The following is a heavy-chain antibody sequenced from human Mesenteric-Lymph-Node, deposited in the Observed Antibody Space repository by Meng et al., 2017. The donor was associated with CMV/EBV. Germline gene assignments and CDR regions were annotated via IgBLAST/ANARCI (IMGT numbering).Heavy chain of an antibody. V-gene: IGHV3-30*02. Sequence: GGSLRLSCTASGFTFSEYGIHWVRQAPGKGLEWVAFIRFDGLNKYYGDSVRGRFTISRDNPKNTLYLQMNSLRAEDTAVYYCARDSPLPYYDFWSGQNYYYYYGMDVWGQGTTVTVSS. CDR2: IRFDGLNK. D-gene: IGHD3-3*01. CDR1: GFTFSEYG. CDR3: ARDSPLPYYDFWSGQNYYYYYGMDV. J-gene: IGHJ6*02.